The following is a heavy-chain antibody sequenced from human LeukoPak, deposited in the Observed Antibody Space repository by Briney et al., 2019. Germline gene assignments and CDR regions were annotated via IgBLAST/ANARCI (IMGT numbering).Heavy chain of an antibody. D-gene: IGHD6-19*01. V-gene: IGHV4-4*02. J-gene: IGHJ4*02. CDR3: ARFYSTGWYLGY. Sequence: SEILSLTCAVSGGSISSSNWWSWVRQPPGKGLEWIGEIYHSGSTNYNPSLKSRVTISVDKSKNQFSLELSSVTAADTAVYYCARFYSTGWYLGYWGQGTLVIVSS. CDR1: GGSISSSNW. CDR2: IYHSGST.